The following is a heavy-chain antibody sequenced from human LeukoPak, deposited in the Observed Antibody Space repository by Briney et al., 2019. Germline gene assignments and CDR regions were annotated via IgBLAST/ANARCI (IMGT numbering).Heavy chain of an antibody. CDR3: ASGYRSSTSCHPPYYGMDV. D-gene: IGHD2-2*01. CDR2: IYTSGST. Sequence: SETLSLTCTVSGGSISSGSYYWSWIRQPAGKGLEWIGRIYTSGSTNYNPSLKSRVTISVDTSKNQFSLKLSSVTAADTAVYYCASGYRSSTSCHPPYYGMDVWGQGTTVTVSS. CDR1: GGSISSGSYY. J-gene: IGHJ6*02. V-gene: IGHV4-61*02.